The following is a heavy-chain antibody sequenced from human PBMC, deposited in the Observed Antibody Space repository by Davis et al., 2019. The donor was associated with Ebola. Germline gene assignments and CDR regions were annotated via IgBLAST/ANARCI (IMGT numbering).Heavy chain of an antibody. CDR2: IWYDGSNK. CDR1: GFTFSSYG. D-gene: IGHD5-24*01. Sequence: GGSLRLSCAASGFTFSSYGMHWVRQAPGKGLEWVAVIWYDGSNKYYADSVKGRFTISRDNSKNTLYLQMNSLRAEDTAVYYCAREPALRDGYIEYYFDYWGQGTLVTVSS. CDR3: AREPALRDGYIEYYFDY. J-gene: IGHJ4*02. V-gene: IGHV3-33*01.